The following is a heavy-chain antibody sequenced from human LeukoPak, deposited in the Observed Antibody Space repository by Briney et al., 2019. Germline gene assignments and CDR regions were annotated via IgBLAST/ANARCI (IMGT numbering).Heavy chain of an antibody. Sequence: ASVKVSFLASGYTFTIHDINWVRQATGQGLEWMGWMNPNSGNTGYAQKFQGRVTITRNTSISTAYMELGSLRSEDTAVYFCARGGDFYGSGSPDYWGQGTLVTVSS. CDR1: GYTFTIHD. D-gene: IGHD3-10*01. CDR2: MNPNSGNT. CDR3: ARGGDFYGSGSPDY. J-gene: IGHJ4*02. V-gene: IGHV1-8*03.